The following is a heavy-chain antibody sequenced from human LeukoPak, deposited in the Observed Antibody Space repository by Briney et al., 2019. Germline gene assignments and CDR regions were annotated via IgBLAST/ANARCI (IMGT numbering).Heavy chain of an antibody. Sequence: GGSLRLSCAASGFTFYDYAMHWVRHAPGKGLEWVSVISGDGGSTDYADSVKGRFTISRDDSRNSLYLQMNSLRSEDTALYYCAKGLGYCRGYTCYRYYGMDVWGQGTTVSVSS. D-gene: IGHD2-15*01. V-gene: IGHV3-43*02. J-gene: IGHJ6*02. CDR1: GFTFYDYA. CDR3: AKGLGYCRGYTCYRYYGMDV. CDR2: ISGDGGST.